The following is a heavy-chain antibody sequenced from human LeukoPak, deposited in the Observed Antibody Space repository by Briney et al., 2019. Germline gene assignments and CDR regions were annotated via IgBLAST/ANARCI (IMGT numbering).Heavy chain of an antibody. CDR2: ISAYNGNT. CDR3: AYSSGWAKFDY. J-gene: IGHJ4*02. CDR1: GGTFSSYA. D-gene: IGHD6-19*01. V-gene: IGHV1-18*01. Sequence: ASVKVSCKASGGTFSSYAISWVRQAPGQGLEWMGWISAYNGNTNYAQKLQGRVTMTTDTSTSTAYMELRSLRSDDTAVYYCAYSSGWAKFDYWGQGTLVTVSS.